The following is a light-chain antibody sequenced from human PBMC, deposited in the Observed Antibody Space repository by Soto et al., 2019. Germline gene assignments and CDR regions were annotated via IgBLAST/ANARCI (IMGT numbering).Light chain of an antibody. Sequence: EIVLTQCPGTVSLSPGERATLSCRASQSVSSSYFAWYQQKPGQAPRLLIYGASGRATGIPDRFSGSGSGTDFTLTISRLEPEDFAVYYCQQYGSSPMYTFGQGTKLEIK. V-gene: IGKV3-20*01. J-gene: IGKJ2*01. CDR1: QSVSSSY. CDR3: QQYGSSPMYT. CDR2: GAS.